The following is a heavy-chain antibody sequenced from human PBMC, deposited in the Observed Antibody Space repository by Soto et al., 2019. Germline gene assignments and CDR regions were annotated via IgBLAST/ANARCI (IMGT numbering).Heavy chain of an antibody. CDR2: ISAYNGNT. V-gene: IGHV1-18*01. CDR3: ARDYSSSWTDAFDF. Sequence: ASVKVSCKASGYTFTSYGISWVRQAPGQGLEWMGWISAYNGNTNYAQKLQGRVTMTTDTSTSTAYMELRSLRSDDTAVYYCARDYSSSWTDAFDFRAQRTMVTVSS. J-gene: IGHJ3*01. CDR1: GYTFTSYG. D-gene: IGHD6-13*01.